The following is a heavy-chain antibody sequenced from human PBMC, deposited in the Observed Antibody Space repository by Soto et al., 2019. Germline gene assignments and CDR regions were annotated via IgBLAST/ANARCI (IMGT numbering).Heavy chain of an antibody. J-gene: IGHJ5*02. CDR2: IIPIFGTA. CDR3: ARDLLYSSSGYNWFDP. D-gene: IGHD6-13*01. V-gene: IGHV1-69*13. Sequence: ASVKVSCKASGGTFSSYAISWVRQAPGQGLEWMGGIIPIFGTANYAQKFQGRVTITADESTSTAYMELSSLRSEDTAVYYCARDLLYSSSGYNWFDPWGQGTLVTVSS. CDR1: GGTFSSYA.